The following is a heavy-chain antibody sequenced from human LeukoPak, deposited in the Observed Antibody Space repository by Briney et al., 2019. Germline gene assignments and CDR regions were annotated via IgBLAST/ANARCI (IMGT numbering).Heavy chain of an antibody. Sequence: SETLSLTCTVSGGSISSSSYYWGWIRQPPGKGLEWIGSIYNSGSTNYNPSLKSRVTISVDKSKNQFSLKLSSVTAADTAVYYCARDGYKYGSGRHLDYWGQGTLVTVSS. J-gene: IGHJ4*02. D-gene: IGHD3-10*01. V-gene: IGHV4-39*07. CDR2: IYNSGST. CDR3: ARDGYKYGSGRHLDY. CDR1: GGSISSSSYY.